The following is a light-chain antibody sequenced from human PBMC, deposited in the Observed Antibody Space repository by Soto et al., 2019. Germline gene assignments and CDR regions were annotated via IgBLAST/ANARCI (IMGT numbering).Light chain of an antibody. V-gene: IGKV3-20*01. Sequence: EIVLTQSPGTLSLSPVERATLSCRASQSVSSIYLAWYQQKPGQAPRLLIYGASSRPTGIPDRFSGSGSGTDFTLTISRLEPEDFAVYYCQHYGSSRTFGQGTKVDIK. J-gene: IGKJ1*01. CDR2: GAS. CDR1: QSVSSIY. CDR3: QHYGSSRT.